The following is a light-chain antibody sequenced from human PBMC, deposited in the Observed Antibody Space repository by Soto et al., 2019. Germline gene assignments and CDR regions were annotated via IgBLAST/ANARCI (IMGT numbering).Light chain of an antibody. J-gene: IGKJ2*01. CDR1: QSVSTY. V-gene: IGKV3-11*01. Sequence: EIVLTQSPATLSLSPGERATLSCRASQSVSTYLAWYQQKPGQAPRLLIYDASNRATGIPGRFSGSGSGTDFTLTISSLEPEDFAVYYCQQRSNWPPSTFGQGTKLEIK. CDR3: QQRSNWPPST. CDR2: DAS.